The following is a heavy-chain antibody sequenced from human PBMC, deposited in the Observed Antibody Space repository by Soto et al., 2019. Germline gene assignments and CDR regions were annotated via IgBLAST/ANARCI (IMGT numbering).Heavy chain of an antibody. CDR2: TYYRSKWNT. CDR1: GDNVSSNIAA. V-gene: IGHV6-1*01. Sequence: SQTLSLTCAISGDNVSSNIAAWNWIRQSPSRGLEWLGRTYYRSKWNTDYAVSVNSRITISPDTSKNQFSLQLKSVTPEDTGVYYCARDYYESGGYFDCWGQGNLVTVSS. J-gene: IGHJ4*02. CDR3: ARDYYESGGYFDC. D-gene: IGHD3-22*01.